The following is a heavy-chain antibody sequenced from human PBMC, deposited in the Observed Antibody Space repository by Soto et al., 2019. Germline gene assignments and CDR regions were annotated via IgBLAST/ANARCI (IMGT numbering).Heavy chain of an antibody. CDR1: GYTFTSYY. V-gene: IGHV1-46*01. D-gene: IGHD3-22*01. J-gene: IGHJ3*02. CDR2: INPSGGST. CDR3: ARDQADSSGYYYGNDAFDI. Sequence: QVQLVQSGAEVKKPGASVKVSCKASGYTFTSYYMHWVRQAPGQGLEWMGIINPSGGSTSYAQKFQRRVTMTRDTSTSTVYMELSSLRSEDTAVYYCARDQADSSGYYYGNDAFDIWGQGTMVTVSS.